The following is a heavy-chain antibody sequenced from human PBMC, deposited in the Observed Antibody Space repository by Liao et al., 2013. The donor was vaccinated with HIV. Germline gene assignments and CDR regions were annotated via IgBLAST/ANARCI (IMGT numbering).Heavy chain of an antibody. V-gene: IGHV4-30-2*06. J-gene: IGHJ3*01. CDR2: LHHSGGT. CDR3: ARDRGGRAYDV. D-gene: IGHD3-16*01. Sequence: QLQLQESGSGLVKPSQTLSLSCTVSGGSINNGGYSWMWIRQSPGKGLEWIGYLHHSGGTYFNPSLESRVTISVDRSKNNFSLNLSSVTAADSAIYYCARDRGGRAYDVWGQGIMITVSS. CDR1: GGSINNGGYS.